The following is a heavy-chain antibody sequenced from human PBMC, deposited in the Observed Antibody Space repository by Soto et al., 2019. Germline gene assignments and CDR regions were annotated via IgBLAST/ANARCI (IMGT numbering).Heavy chain of an antibody. J-gene: IGHJ4*02. CDR1: GFTFSGYG. CDR3: ARSIGGSSYYPPDY. D-gene: IGHD2-15*01. Sequence: GGSLRLSCAASGFTFSGYGMHWVRQSPGEGLEWVAILANDGSYQYYAESVKGRFTISRDNSKNTLYLQMDSLRPEDTAVYYCARSIGGSSYYPPDYWGQGTLVTVSS. V-gene: IGHV3-30*03. CDR2: LANDGSYQ.